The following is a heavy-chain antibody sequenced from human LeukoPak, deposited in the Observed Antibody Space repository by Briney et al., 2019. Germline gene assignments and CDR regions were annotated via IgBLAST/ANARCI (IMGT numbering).Heavy chain of an antibody. J-gene: IGHJ4*02. CDR1: GFTFSDYY. Sequence: GGSLRLSCAASGFTFSDYYMSWIRQAPGKGLEWVSYISSSGSTIYYADSVKGRFTISRDNAKNSLYLQMNSLRAEDTAVYYCSAVVVVAATLIDYWGQGTLVTVSS. D-gene: IGHD2-15*01. CDR3: SAVVVVAATLIDY. CDR2: ISSSGSTI. V-gene: IGHV3-11*01.